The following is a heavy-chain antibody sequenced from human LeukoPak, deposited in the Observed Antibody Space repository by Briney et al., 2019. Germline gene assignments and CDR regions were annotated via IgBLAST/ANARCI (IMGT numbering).Heavy chain of an antibody. CDR2: ISSSSSYL. V-gene: IGHV3-21*01. CDR3: ARGTGY. Sequence: GGSLRLSCAASGFTFSSYSMNWVRRAPGKGLEWVSSISSSSSYLYYADSVKGRFTISRDNAKNSLYLQMNSLRAEDTAVYYCARGTGYWGQGTLVTVSS. CDR1: GFTFSSYS. J-gene: IGHJ4*02.